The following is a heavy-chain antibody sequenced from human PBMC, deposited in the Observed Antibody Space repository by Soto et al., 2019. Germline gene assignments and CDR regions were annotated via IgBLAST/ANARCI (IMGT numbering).Heavy chain of an antibody. V-gene: IGHV5-51*01. J-gene: IGHJ4*02. CDR3: ARRVGTWPFHFDY. CDR1: GYRFSNYW. Sequence: GESLKISCQGTGYRFSNYWIGWVRQMPGKGLEWMGIIYPGDSETRYSPSFEGRVTISVDTSINTAYVQWSSLQASDTAIYYCARRVGTWPFHFDYWGQGTLVTVSS. CDR2: IYPGDSET.